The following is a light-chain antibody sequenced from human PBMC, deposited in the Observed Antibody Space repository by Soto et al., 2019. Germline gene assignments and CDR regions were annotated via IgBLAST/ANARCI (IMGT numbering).Light chain of an antibody. CDR3: QQSYSTPPT. Sequence: EIVLTQSPATLSLSPGERATLSCRASQSVSSYLAWYQQKPGKAPRLLIYAASSLQTGVPSRFSGSGSGTDFTLTISSLQPEDFATYYCQQSYSTPPTFGQGTKVDIK. J-gene: IGKJ1*01. V-gene: IGKV3-11*01. CDR2: AAS. CDR1: QSVSSY.